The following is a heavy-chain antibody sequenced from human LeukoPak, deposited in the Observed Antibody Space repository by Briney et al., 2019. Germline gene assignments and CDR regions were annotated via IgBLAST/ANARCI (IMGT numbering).Heavy chain of an antibody. CDR2: IIPIFGTA. CDR3: ASGGGGSSWYPNPRAQNYYYYYYMDV. D-gene: IGHD6-13*01. Sequence: GASVKVSCKASGGTFSSYAISWVRQAPGQGLEWMGGIIPIFGTANYAQKFQGRVTMTRDTSISTAYMELSRLRSDDTAVYYCASGGGGSSWYPNPRAQNYYYYYYMDVWGKGTTVTVSS. CDR1: GGTFSSYA. V-gene: IGHV1-69*05. J-gene: IGHJ6*03.